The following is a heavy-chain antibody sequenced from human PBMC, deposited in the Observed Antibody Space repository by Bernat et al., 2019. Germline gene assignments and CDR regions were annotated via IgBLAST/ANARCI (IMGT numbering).Heavy chain of an antibody. Sequence: QITLKESGPTLVKPTQTLTLTCTFSGFSLSTSGVGMGWIRQPPGKALEWLALIYWDDDKRYSPSLKSRLTITKDTSKNQVVLTMTNMDPVDTATYYCAHSTLEYSSSPSFDYWGQGTLVTVSS. CDR3: AHSTLEYSSSPSFDY. CDR2: IYWDDDK. D-gene: IGHD6-6*01. V-gene: IGHV2-5*02. CDR1: GFSLSTSGVG. J-gene: IGHJ4*02.